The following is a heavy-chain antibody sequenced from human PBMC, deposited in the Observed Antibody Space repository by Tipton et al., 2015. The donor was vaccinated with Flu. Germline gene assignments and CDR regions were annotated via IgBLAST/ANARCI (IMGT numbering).Heavy chain of an antibody. CDR2: IFHTGST. CDR3: ACLMGATGHSFDI. Sequence: TLSLTCAVSGSSISSAQHWGWIRQSPGRGLEWIGDIFHTGSTYYNPSLKSRVTISQDTAKNQFSLRLTSVTAADTAVYYCACLMGATGHSFDIWGQGTLVNVSS. CDR1: GSSISSAQH. D-gene: IGHD1-26*01. V-gene: IGHV4-38-2*01. J-gene: IGHJ3*02.